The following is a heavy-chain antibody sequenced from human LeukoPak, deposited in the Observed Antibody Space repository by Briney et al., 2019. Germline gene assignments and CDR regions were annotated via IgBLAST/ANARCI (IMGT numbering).Heavy chain of an antibody. Sequence: SETLSLTCAVYGGSFSGYYWSWIRQPPGKGLEWIGEINHSGSTNYNPSLKSRVTISVDTSKNQFSLKLSSVTAADTAVYYCARRGYCSSTSCYDPYYYYMDVWGKGTTVTISS. CDR3: ARRGYCSSTSCYDPYYYYMDV. V-gene: IGHV4-34*01. D-gene: IGHD2-2*01. CDR2: INHSGST. J-gene: IGHJ6*03. CDR1: GGSFSGYY.